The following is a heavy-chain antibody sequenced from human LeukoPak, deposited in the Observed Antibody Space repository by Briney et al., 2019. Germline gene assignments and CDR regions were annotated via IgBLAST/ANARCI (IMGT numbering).Heavy chain of an antibody. CDR1: GVTFSDYY. V-gene: IGHV3-11*05. J-gene: IGHJ4*02. CDR2: ISSSSSYT. D-gene: IGHD5-18*01. Sequence: GGSLRLSCAASGVTFSDYYMSWIRQAPGKGLEWVSYISSSSSYTNYADSVKGRFTISRDNAKNSLFLQMNSLRAEDTAVYYCARDGRGARYSYGYDYWGQGTLVTVSS. CDR3: ARDGRGARYSYGYDY.